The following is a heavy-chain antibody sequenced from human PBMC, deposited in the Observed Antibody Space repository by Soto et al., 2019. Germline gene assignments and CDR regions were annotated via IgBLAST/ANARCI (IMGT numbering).Heavy chain of an antibody. J-gene: IGHJ4*02. D-gene: IGHD3-22*01. CDR2: ISSSSSYT. CDR3: ARSLRSYDTRIPVY. V-gene: IGHV3-11*06. CDR1: GFIFSDYY. Sequence: GGSLRLSCAASGFIFSDYYMSWIRQAPGKGLEWVSRISSSSSYTNYADSVEGRFTISRDNAKKSLHLQMNSLRAEDTAVYFCARSLRSYDTRIPVYWDQETLVTVSS.